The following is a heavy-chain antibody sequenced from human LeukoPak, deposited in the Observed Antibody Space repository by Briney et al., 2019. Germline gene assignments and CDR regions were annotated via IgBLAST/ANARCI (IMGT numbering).Heavy chain of an antibody. Sequence: ASVKVSCKASGYTFTGYYMHWVRQAPGQGLEWMGWINPNSGGTNYAQKFQGRVTMTRDTSISTAYMELSRLRSGDTAVYYCARPKYSSGWYDDAFDIWGQGTMVTVSS. CDR3: ARPKYSSGWYDDAFDI. CDR1: GYTFTGYY. J-gene: IGHJ3*02. D-gene: IGHD6-19*01. CDR2: INPNSGGT. V-gene: IGHV1-2*02.